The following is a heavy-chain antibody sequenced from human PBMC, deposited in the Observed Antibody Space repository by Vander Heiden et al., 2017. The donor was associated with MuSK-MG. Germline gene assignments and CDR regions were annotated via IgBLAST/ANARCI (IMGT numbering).Heavy chain of an antibody. Sequence: QVQLQESGPGLVKPSETLSLTCAVSGYSISSGYYWGWIRQPPGKGLEWIGSIYHSGSTYYNPSLKSRVTISVDTSKNQFSLKLSSVTAAETAVYYCAIEVYDYSWELVRFDYWGQGTLVTVYS. CDR1: GYSISSGYY. V-gene: IGHV4-38-2*02. CDR3: AIEVYDYSWELVRFDY. D-gene: IGHD3-16*01. CDR2: IYHSGST. J-gene: IGHJ4*02.